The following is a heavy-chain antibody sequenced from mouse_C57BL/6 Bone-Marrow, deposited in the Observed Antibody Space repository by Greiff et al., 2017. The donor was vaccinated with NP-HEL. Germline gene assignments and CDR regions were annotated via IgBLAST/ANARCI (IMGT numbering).Heavy chain of an antibody. CDR3: TRSPHYYGSSHLYAMDY. Sequence: VQLQQSGTVLARPGASVKMSCKTSGYTFTSYWMHWVKQRPGQGLEWIGAIYPGNSDTSYNQKFKGKAKLTAVTSASTAYMELSSLTNEDSAVYYCTRSPHYYGSSHLYAMDYWGQGTSVTVSS. J-gene: IGHJ4*01. D-gene: IGHD1-1*01. CDR2: IYPGNSDT. CDR1: GYTFTSYW. V-gene: IGHV1-5*01.